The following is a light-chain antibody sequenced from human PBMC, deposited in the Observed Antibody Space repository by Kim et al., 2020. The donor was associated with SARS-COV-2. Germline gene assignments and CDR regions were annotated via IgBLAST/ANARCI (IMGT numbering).Light chain of an antibody. V-gene: IGLV1-47*01. CDR1: SSNIGSNY. J-gene: IGLJ3*02. CDR3: AAWDDSLRGV. Sequence: PGQRVTILCSGSSSNIGSNYVYWYQQLPGTAPKLLIYRNNQRPSGVPDRFAGSKSGTSASLAISGLRSEDEADYYCAAWDDSLRGVFGGGTQLTVL. CDR2: RNN.